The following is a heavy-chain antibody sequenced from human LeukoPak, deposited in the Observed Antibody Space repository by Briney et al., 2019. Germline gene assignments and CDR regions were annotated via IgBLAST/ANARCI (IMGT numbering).Heavy chain of an antibody. D-gene: IGHD2-21*02. CDR2: MYTSGST. CDR3: ARVGDSATYFDY. CDR1: GASISSYY. V-gene: IGHV4-4*07. J-gene: IGHJ4*02. Sequence: SETLSLTCTLSGASISSYYWSWIRQPTGKGLEWIGRMYTSGSTNYNPSLKSRVTMSGDKSNNQFSLKLSSVTAADTAVYYCARVGDSATYFDYWGQGTLVTVSS.